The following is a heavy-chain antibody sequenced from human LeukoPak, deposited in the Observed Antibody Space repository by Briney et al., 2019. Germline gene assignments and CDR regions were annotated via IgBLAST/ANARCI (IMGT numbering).Heavy chain of an antibody. CDR2: ISGSGDST. J-gene: IGHJ4*02. D-gene: IGHD6-13*01. CDR1: GLTFRTYG. V-gene: IGHV3-23*01. Sequence: GGSLRLSCASSGLTFRTYGMSWVREAPGKGLEWVSAISGSGDSTYYADSVKGRFTISRDNSKNTWYLQMNSLRAEDVAVYYCAKDKSSSWYYFDYWGQGTLVTVSS. CDR3: AKDKSSSWYYFDY.